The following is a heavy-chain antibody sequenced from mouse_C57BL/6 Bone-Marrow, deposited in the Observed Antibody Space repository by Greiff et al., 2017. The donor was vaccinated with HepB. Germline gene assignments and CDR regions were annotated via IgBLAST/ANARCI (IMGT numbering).Heavy chain of an antibody. V-gene: IGHV1-55*01. J-gene: IGHJ4*01. Sequence: VQLQQPGAELVKPGASVKMSCTASGYTFTSYWITWVRQRPGQGLEWIGDIYPGSGSTNYNEKFKSKATLTVDTSSSTAYMQLSSLTSEDSAVYYCARWRKLDDYMDYWGQGTSVTVSS. CDR2: IYPGSGST. CDR3: ARWRKLDDYMDY. D-gene: IGHD2-4*01. CDR1: GYTFTSYW.